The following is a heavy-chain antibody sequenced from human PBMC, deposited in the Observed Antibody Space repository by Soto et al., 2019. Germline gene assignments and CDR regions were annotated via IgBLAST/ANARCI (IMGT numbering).Heavy chain of an antibody. CDR1: GYTFTSYG. J-gene: IGHJ4*02. Sequence: QVQLVQSGAEVKEPGASVRVSCKASGYTFTSYGFSWVRQAPGQGLEWVGWISANNGNTNSAEKFQGRVTLTTDTSTSTAYMELTSLTSDDTAVYFCARDFRSSCSGASCIYFDYWGQETLVTVSS. CDR3: ARDFRSSCSGASCIYFDY. CDR2: ISANNGNT. D-gene: IGHD2-15*01. V-gene: IGHV1-18*01.